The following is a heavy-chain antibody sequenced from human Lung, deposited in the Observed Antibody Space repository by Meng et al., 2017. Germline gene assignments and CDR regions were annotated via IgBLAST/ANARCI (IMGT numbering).Heavy chain of an antibody. V-gene: IGHV4-34*01. CDR2: INHSGST. CDR3: ARGPTTMAHDFDY. D-gene: IGHD4-11*01. Sequence: QGQVQQWGAGLVQPSEILSLTCVVSGGSLSDHHWSWIRQPPGKGLEWIGEINHSGSTNYNPSLESRATISVDTSQNNLSLKLSSVTAADSAVYYCARGPTTMAHDFDYWGQGTLVTVSS. CDR1: GGSLSDHH. J-gene: IGHJ4*02.